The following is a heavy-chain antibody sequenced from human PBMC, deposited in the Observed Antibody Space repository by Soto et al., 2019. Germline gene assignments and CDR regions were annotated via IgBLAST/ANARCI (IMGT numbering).Heavy chain of an antibody. D-gene: IGHD6-19*01. CDR2: TYSGGST. Sequence: EVQLVESGGGLIQPGGSLRLSCAASGFTVSTNYMSWVRQAPGRGLEWVSVTYSGGSTSYADSVKGRFTISRDNSKNTLYLQMNSLRPEDTAVYFCARESSTGWSYFDYWGQGILVTVSS. CDR3: ARESSTGWSYFDY. CDR1: GFTVSTNY. J-gene: IGHJ4*02. V-gene: IGHV3-53*01.